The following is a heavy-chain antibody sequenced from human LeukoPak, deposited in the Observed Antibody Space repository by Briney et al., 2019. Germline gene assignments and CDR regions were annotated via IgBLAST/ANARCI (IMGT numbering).Heavy chain of an antibody. CDR3: ARGVQYQLHAFDI. J-gene: IGHJ3*02. CDR1: GGSINNYY. D-gene: IGHD2-2*01. CDR2: IAYSGDT. Sequence: SETLSLTCTVSGGSINNYYWSWIRQPPEKGLEWIGYIAYSGDTNYNPSLKSRVTISLDTSKNQFSLNLNSMTAADTAVYYCARGVQYQLHAFDIWGQGTMVTVSS. V-gene: IGHV4-59*01.